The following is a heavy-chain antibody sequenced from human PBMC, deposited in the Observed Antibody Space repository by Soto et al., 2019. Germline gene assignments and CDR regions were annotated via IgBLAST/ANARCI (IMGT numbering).Heavy chain of an antibody. Sequence: SETLSLTCGVYGGSFSGYYWSWIRQPPGKGLEWIGEINHSGSTNYNPSLKSRVTISVDTSKNQFSLKLSSVTAADTAVYYCARPFGSAPNSIWGQETMVTVSS. V-gene: IGHV4-34*01. D-gene: IGHD3-10*01. CDR2: INHSGST. J-gene: IGHJ3*02. CDR3: ARPFGSAPNSI. CDR1: GGSFSGYY.